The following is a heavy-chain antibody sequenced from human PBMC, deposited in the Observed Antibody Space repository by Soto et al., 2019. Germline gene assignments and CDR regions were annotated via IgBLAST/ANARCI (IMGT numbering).Heavy chain of an antibody. V-gene: IGHV1-18*01. CDR3: ARGDGVVVTAIPSDY. Sequence: AASVKVSCKASGGTFSSYAISWVRQAPGQGLEWMGWISAYNGNTNYAQKLQGRVTMTTDTSTSTAYMELRSLRSDDTAVYYCARGDGVVVTAIPSDYWGQGTLVTVSS. D-gene: IGHD2-21*02. J-gene: IGHJ4*02. CDR1: GGTFSSYA. CDR2: ISAYNGNT.